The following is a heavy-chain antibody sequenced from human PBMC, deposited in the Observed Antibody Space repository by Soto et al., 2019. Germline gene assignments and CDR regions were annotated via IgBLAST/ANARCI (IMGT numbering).Heavy chain of an antibody. V-gene: IGHV1-69*13. D-gene: IGHD3-10*01. Sequence: ASVKVSCKASGGTFSGYAISWVRQAPGQGLEWMGGIIPIFGTANYAQKFQGRVTITADESTSTAYMELRSLRSDDTAVYYCARVLITMVRAPLDYWGQGTLVTVSS. CDR1: GGTFSGYA. J-gene: IGHJ4*02. CDR3: ARVLITMVRAPLDY. CDR2: IIPIFGTA.